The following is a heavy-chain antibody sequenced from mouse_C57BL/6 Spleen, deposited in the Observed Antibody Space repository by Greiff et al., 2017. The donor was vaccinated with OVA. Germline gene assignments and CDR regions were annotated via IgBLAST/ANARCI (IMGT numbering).Heavy chain of an antibody. D-gene: IGHD1-1*01. V-gene: IGHV1-59*01. CDR2: IDPSDSYT. J-gene: IGHJ1*03. Sequence: VQLQQSGAELVRPGTSVKLSCKASDYTFTSYWMHWVKQRPGQGLEWIGVIDPSDSYTNYNQKFKGKATLTVDTSSSTAYMQLSSLTSEDSAVYYCARRDYGSSGWYFDVWGTGTTVTVSS. CDR3: ARRDYGSSGWYFDV. CDR1: DYTFTSYW.